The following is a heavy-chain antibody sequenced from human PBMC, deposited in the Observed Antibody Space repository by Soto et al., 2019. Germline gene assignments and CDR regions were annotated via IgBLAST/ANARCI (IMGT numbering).Heavy chain of an antibody. J-gene: IGHJ6*02. CDR3: ARVTMVIRDSDHFGVDV. V-gene: IGHV4-38-2*02. CDR1: GFPISSPYS. Sequence: LSLTCLVSGFPISSPYSWGWIRQPPGKGLERIGSISHSGTTSYSPSLKSRVSISVDTSKNQVSLKLTSVTAADTAVYFCARVTMVIRDSDHFGVDVWGHGTTVTVSS. D-gene: IGHD4-17*01. CDR2: ISHSGTT.